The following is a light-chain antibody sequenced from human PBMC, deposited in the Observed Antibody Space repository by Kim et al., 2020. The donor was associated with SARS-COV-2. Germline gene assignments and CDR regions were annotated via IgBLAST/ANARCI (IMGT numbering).Light chain of an antibody. CDR2: AAS. CDR3: QQYDASPYT. J-gene: IGKJ2*01. CDR1: QSVKRSY. Sequence: LYPGEKATHSCRASQSVKRSYLAWYKQRRGQAPRLLIYAASSRATGIPDRFSGSGSGTDFTLTISRLEPEDFAVYYCQQYDASPYTFGPGTKLEI. V-gene: IGKV3-20*01.